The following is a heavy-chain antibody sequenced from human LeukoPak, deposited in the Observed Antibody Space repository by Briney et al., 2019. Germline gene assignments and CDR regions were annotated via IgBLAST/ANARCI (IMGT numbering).Heavy chain of an antibody. Sequence: GGSLRLSCAASGFTFSRDWMHWVRHAPRKGLEWVSDISSSGNTINYADSVKGRFTITRDNAKNPLHLQMNSLRAEDTAVYYCGRGGGDYGSGSLHYYYYGMDVWGQGTTVTVSS. CDR2: ISSSGNTI. V-gene: IGHV3-48*04. CDR1: GFTFSRDW. J-gene: IGHJ6*02. CDR3: GRGGGDYGSGSLHYYYYGMDV. D-gene: IGHD3-10*01.